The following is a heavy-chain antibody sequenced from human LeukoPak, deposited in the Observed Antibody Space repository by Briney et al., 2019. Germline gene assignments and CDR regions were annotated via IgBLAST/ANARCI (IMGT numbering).Heavy chain of an antibody. CDR3: ARGLFGVFDY. J-gene: IGHJ4*02. CDR1: GYSISSGYY. Sequence: PSETLSLTCAVSGYSISSGYYWGWIRQPPGKGLEWIGSIYHSGSTYYNPSLKSRVTISVDTSKNQFSLKLSSVTAADTAVYYCARGLFGVFDYWGQGTLVTVSS. V-gene: IGHV4-38-2*01. CDR2: IYHSGST. D-gene: IGHD3-3*01.